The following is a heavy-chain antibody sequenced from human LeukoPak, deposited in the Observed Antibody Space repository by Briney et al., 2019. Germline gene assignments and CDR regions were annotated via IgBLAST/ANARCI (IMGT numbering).Heavy chain of an antibody. Sequence: PSETLSLTCTVSGGSISSSSYYWGWIRQPPGKRLEWIGSMYYSGSTYYNPSLKSRVTISVDTSKNQFSLKLSSVTAADTAVYYCARTYCSDGSCDDYFDYWGQGTLVTVSS. V-gene: IGHV4-39*01. CDR1: GGSISSSSYY. J-gene: IGHJ4*02. CDR3: ARTYCSDGSCDDYFDY. CDR2: MYYSGST. D-gene: IGHD2-15*01.